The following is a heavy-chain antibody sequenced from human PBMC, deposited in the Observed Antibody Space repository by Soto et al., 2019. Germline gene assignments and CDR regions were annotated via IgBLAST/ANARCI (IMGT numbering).Heavy chain of an antibody. J-gene: IGHJ4*02. Sequence: GGSLRLSCAASGFTFSSYAMSWVRQAPGKGLEWVSAISGSGGSTYYADSVKGRFTISRDNSKNTLYLQMNSLRAEDTAVYYCAKDRGSIAVAGTHYFDYWGQGTLVTVSS. CDR3: AKDRGSIAVAGTHYFDY. CDR1: GFTFSSYA. V-gene: IGHV3-23*01. D-gene: IGHD6-19*01. CDR2: ISGSGGST.